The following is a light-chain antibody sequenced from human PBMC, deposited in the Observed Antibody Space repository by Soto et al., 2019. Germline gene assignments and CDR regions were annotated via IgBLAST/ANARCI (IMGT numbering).Light chain of an antibody. CDR1: EDINGS. J-gene: IGKJ4*01. V-gene: IGKV1D-16*01. Sequence: DVQMTQSPSSLSASVGDRVTITCRASEDINGSLAWYQQKPGTAPKSLIYAASILQTGVPSRFSGSGSGTDFTLTISSLQPEDSATYYCQQYNIYPLTFGGGTKVEIK. CDR3: QQYNIYPLT. CDR2: AAS.